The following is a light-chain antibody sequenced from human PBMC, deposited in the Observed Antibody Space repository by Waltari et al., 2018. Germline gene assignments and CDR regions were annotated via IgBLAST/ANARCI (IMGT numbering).Light chain of an antibody. V-gene: IGLV2-14*01. J-gene: IGLJ3*02. CDR1: SSDLGRYNT. Sequence: QSALTQPASVSGSPGPSITISCTGTSSDLGRYNTFSWYQQYPGKAPQIIIYEVKNRPSGVSTRFSGSTSGNTASLTISALQADDEAYFYCSSYTGDNILLFGGGTKVTVL. CDR3: SSYTGDNILL. CDR2: EVK.